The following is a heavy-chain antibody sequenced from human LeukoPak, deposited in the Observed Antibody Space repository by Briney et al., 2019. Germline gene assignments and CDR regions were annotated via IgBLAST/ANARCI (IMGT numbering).Heavy chain of an antibody. CDR2: IYYSGST. CDR3: AGRYDILTGYYNGPSYDY. D-gene: IGHD3-9*01. Sequence: SETLSLTCTVSGGSISSYYWSWIRQPPGKGLEWIGYIYYSGSTNYNPSLKSRVTISVDTSKNQFSLKLSSVTAADTAVYYCAGRYDILTGYYNGPSYDYWGQGALVTVSS. CDR1: GGSISSYY. V-gene: IGHV4-59*01. J-gene: IGHJ4*02.